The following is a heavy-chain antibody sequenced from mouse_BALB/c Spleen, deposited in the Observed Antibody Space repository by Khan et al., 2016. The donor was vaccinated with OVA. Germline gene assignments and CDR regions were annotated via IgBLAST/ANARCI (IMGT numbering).Heavy chain of an antibody. CDR3: VREGACRRSDGWFAY. CDR1: GYTFTNYT. Sequence: QVQLQQSGAELARPGASLKMSCKASGYTFTNYTIHWVRQRPGLTLEWIGHINPSNDYTNYNQKFKDKATLIVDTSSSTAYMQLSSLTSEDSAGYSAVREGACRRSDGWFAYWGQGTLVTVSA. V-gene: IGHV1-4*01. D-gene: IGHD2-14*01. J-gene: IGHJ3*01. CDR2: INPSNDYT.